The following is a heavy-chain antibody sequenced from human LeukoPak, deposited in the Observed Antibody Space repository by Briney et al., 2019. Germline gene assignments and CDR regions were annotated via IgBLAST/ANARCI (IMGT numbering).Heavy chain of an antibody. CDR2: IIPILGIA. J-gene: IGHJ4*02. CDR3: ARREDYGRGKRDY. D-gene: IGHD3-10*02. V-gene: IGHV1-69*04. Sequence: SVKVSCKASGGTFSSYAISWVRQAPGQGLEWMGRIIPILGIANYAQKFQGRVTITADKSTSTAYMELSSLRSEDTAVYYCARREDYGRGKRDYGGRGTLVAVS. CDR1: GGTFSSYA.